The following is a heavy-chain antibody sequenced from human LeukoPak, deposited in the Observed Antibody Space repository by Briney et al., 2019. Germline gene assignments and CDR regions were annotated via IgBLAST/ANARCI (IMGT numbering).Heavy chain of an antibody. CDR3: ARALWEYKFDY. J-gene: IGHJ4*02. D-gene: IGHD1-1*01. Sequence: PGGSLRLSCAASGPSFSTYWMNWVRQAPGKGLEWVANIDRDGSETNYGDSVRGRFTISRDNADNSLYLQMDSLGVEDTAVYYCARALWEYKFDYWGQGDLSPSPQ. CDR2: IDRDGSET. CDR1: GPSFSTYW. V-gene: IGHV3-7*01.